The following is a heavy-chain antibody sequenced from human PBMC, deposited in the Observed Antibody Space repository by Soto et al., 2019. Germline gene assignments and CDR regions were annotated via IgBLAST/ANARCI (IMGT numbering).Heavy chain of an antibody. J-gene: IGHJ5*02. V-gene: IGHV4-59*08. CDR3: ARHLYGSGERFDP. D-gene: IGHD3-10*01. CDR1: GGSISSYY. CDR2: IYYSGSI. Sequence: WETLALTCTVSGGSISSYYCSCIRQPPGKGLEWIGYIYYSGSINYNPSLKSRVTISVDTSKNQFSLKLSSVTAADTAVYYCARHLYGSGERFDPWGRGTLVTVSS.